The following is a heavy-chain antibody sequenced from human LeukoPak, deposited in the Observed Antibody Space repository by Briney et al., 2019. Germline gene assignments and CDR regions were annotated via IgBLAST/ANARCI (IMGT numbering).Heavy chain of an antibody. D-gene: IGHD2-15*01. Sequence: SQTLSLTCTVSGASISSGDYYWSWIRQPPGRGLEWIGYIYYSGSTYYNPSLKSRVTISVDTSKNQFSLKLNSVTAAATAVYYCAPYVVGSAAGNYFDYWGQGTLVTVSS. CDR2: IYYSGST. J-gene: IGHJ4*02. CDR3: APYVVGSAAGNYFDY. V-gene: IGHV4-30-4*01. CDR1: GASISSGDYY.